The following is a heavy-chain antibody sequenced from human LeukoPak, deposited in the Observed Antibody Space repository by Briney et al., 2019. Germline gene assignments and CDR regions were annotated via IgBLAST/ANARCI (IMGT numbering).Heavy chain of an antibody. Sequence: SVKVSCKASGGTFSSYAISWVRPAPGQGLEWMGRIIPILGIANYAQKFQGRVTITADKSTSTAYMELSSLRSEDTAVYYCASVSGYSGYYFDYWGQGTLVTVSS. D-gene: IGHD5-12*01. V-gene: IGHV1-69*04. CDR3: ASVSGYSGYYFDY. CDR2: IIPILGIA. CDR1: GGTFSSYA. J-gene: IGHJ4*02.